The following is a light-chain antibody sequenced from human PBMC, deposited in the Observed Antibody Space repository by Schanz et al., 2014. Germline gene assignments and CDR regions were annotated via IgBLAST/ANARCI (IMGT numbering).Light chain of an antibody. V-gene: IGKV3-20*01. CDR1: QSVASN. CDR2: AGS. CDR3: QQYGSSPLT. Sequence: IVMTQSPATLSVSPGERVTLSCRASQSVASNLAWYQHKTGQAPRLLIYAGSKRATGIPARFSGSGSGTDFALTITRLEPEDFAVYYCQQYGSSPLTFGGGTKVEIK. J-gene: IGKJ4*01.